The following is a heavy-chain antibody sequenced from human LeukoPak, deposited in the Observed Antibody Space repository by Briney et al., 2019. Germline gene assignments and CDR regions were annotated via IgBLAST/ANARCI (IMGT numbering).Heavy chain of an antibody. J-gene: IGHJ4*02. D-gene: IGHD3-3*01. Sequence: TGGSLRLSCAASGFTFSSYGMHWVRQAPGKGLEWVAVISYDGSNKYYADSVKGRSTISRDNSKNTLYLQMNSLRAEDTAVYYCAKDRDFADYWGQGTLVTVSS. V-gene: IGHV3-30*18. CDR2: ISYDGSNK. CDR1: GFTFSSYG. CDR3: AKDRDFADY.